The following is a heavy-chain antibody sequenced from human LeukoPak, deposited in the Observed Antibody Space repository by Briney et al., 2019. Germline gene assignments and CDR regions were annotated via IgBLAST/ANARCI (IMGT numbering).Heavy chain of an antibody. CDR1: GYSFTTYW. Sequence: GESLKISCKGSGYSFTTYWIGWVRQMPGKGLEWMGIIYPGDSDTGYSPSFQGQVTFSADKSITTAYLQWSSLKASDTAMYYCARARYCSGGSCYAEYWGQGTLVTVSS. CDR3: ARARYCSGGSCYAEY. J-gene: IGHJ4*02. V-gene: IGHV5-51*01. D-gene: IGHD2-15*01. CDR2: IYPGDSDT.